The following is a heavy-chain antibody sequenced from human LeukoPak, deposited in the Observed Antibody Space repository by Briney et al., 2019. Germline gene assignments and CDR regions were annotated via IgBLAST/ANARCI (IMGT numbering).Heavy chain of an antibody. V-gene: IGHV3-7*01. J-gene: IGHJ5*02. CDR1: GFTFSHNW. CDR2: IKHDGSDK. D-gene: IGHD5-24*01. CDR3: VRDMATGRFDP. Sequence: GGSLRLSCVASGFTFSHNWMTWVRQAPGEGLELVANIKHDGSDKYYVDSVEGRFTISRDNAKNSLYLQMNSLRVEDTAMYYCVRDMATGRFDPWGQGTLVTVSS.